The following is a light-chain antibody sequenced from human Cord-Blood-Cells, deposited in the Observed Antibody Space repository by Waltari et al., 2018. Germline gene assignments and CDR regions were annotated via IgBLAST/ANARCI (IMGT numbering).Light chain of an antibody. Sequence: QSALAQPASVSGSPGQSLTISCPGPSSDGGRYNLVSWYQQHPGKAPKHMIYGGSKRPSGVSNRFSGSKSGNTASLTISGLQAEDEADYYCCSYAGSSTVFGGGTKLTVL. J-gene: IGLJ3*02. CDR3: CSYAGSSTV. V-gene: IGLV2-23*01. CDR2: GGS. CDR1: SSDGGRYNL.